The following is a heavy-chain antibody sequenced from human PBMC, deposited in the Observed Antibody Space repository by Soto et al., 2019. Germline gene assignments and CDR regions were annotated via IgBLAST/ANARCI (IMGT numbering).Heavy chain of an antibody. CDR2: IYSGGST. Sequence: GGSLRLSCASSWFTVSSNYMSWVRQAPGKGLEWVSVIYSGGSTYYAESVKGRFTISRDNSKNTLYLQMNSLRAEDTAVYYCARYGMDVWGQGTTVTVSS. J-gene: IGHJ6*02. CDR3: ARYGMDV. V-gene: IGHV3-53*01. CDR1: WFTVSSNY.